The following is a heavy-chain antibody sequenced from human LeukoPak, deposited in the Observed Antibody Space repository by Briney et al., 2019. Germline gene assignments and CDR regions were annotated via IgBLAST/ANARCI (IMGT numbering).Heavy chain of an antibody. Sequence: PSETLSLTCTVSGGSISNFYWSWIRQPPGKGLGWIGYIYYSGSTDYNPSLKSRVTMSVDTSKNQFSLRLSSVTAADTAVYYCARDRPNSSSLDYWGQGTLVTVSS. J-gene: IGHJ4*02. CDR2: IYYSGST. CDR3: ARDRPNSSSLDY. V-gene: IGHV4-59*01. D-gene: IGHD6-6*01. CDR1: GGSISNFY.